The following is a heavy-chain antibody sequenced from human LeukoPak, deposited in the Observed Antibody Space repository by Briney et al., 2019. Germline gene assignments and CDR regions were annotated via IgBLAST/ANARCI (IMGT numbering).Heavy chain of an antibody. CDR1: GYNFNTNG. D-gene: IGHD2-15*01. V-gene: IGHV1-2*02. J-gene: IGHJ6*03. CDR2: INPNSGVT. CDR3: AKNGDRGAFCSGGTCYPYYYYYMDV. Sequence: ASVKVSCKASGYNFNTNGISWVRQAPGQGLEWMGWINPNSGVTNYAPKFQGRVTMSRDTSISTADMELSSLRAEDTAVYYCAKNGDRGAFCSGGTCYPYYYYYMDVWGKGTTVTISS.